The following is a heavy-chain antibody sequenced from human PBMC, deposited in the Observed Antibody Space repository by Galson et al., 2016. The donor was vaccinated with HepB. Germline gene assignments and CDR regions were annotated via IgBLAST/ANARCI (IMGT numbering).Heavy chain of an antibody. J-gene: IGHJ3*01. CDR3: AKGPPEGCGGGTCYIGAFDL. V-gene: IGHV4-30-4*01. CDR2: IYSSGNT. D-gene: IGHD2-21*01. CDR1: GGSFSNGDYY. Sequence: TLSLTCTVSGGSFSNGDYYWSWIRQPPGKGLEWIGYIYSSGNTYYNPSLTSRSSISVDTSKTQFSLKLTSVTATDTAVYYCAKGPPEGCGGGTCYIGAFDLWGQGTRVTVSS.